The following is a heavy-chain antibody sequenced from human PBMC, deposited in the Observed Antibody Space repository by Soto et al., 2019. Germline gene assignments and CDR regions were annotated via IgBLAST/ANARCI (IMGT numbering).Heavy chain of an antibody. CDR2: IYYSGST. CDR1: GGSISSGGYY. D-gene: IGHD3-3*01. Sequence: KPSETLSLTCTVSGGSISSGGYYWSWIRQHPGKGLEWIGYIYYSGSTYYNPSLKSRVTISVDTSKNQFSLKLSSVTAADTAVYYCAREGLSYDFWSGRKYYFDYWGQGTLVTVSS. V-gene: IGHV4-31*03. J-gene: IGHJ4*02. CDR3: AREGLSYDFWSGRKYYFDY.